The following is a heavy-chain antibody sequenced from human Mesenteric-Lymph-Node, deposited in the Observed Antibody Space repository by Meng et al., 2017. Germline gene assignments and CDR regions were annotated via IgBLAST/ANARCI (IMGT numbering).Heavy chain of an antibody. D-gene: IGHD6-19*01. CDR2: INLRGGST. CDR3: ARDMERSGWYSGSY. CDR1: RYTFPSSY. V-gene: IGHV1-46*01. J-gene: IGHJ4*02. Sequence: QVSQWKAGRQGKKPGLSMTVPCKASRYTFPSSYMHWVRQAPGQGLKWMGIINLRGGSTSYAKKFQGRVTMTMDTSTSTVYMELSSLRSEVTAVYYCARDMERSGWYSGSYWGQGTLVTVSS.